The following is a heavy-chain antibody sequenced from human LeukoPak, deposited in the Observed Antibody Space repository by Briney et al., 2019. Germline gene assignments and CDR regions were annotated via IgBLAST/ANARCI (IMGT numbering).Heavy chain of an antibody. Sequence: GESLKISCKGSGYSFATYWIGWVRQMPGKGLEWMGIIYPGDSDTRYSPSFQGQVTISADKSISTAFPQWSSLKASDTAMYYCARRGYCCGDCYSDYWGQGTLVTVSS. V-gene: IGHV5-51*01. J-gene: IGHJ4*02. CDR1: GYSFATYW. CDR2: IYPGDSDT. CDR3: ARRGYCCGDCYSDY. D-gene: IGHD2-21*01.